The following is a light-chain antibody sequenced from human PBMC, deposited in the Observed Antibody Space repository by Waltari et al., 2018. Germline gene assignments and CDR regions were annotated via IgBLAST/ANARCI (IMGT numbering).Light chain of an antibody. J-gene: IGLJ2*01. Sequence: SSELTQPPSVSVSPGQTTRITCSGDALSKQYAYWYQQKPGQAPLLVIYKDSVRPSGIPDRFSGSSSGTTVTLTISGVQAEDEADYYCQSTDNTGNYVIFGGGTKLTVL. CDR2: KDS. CDR3: QSTDNTGNYVI. CDR1: ALSKQY. V-gene: IGLV3-25*03.